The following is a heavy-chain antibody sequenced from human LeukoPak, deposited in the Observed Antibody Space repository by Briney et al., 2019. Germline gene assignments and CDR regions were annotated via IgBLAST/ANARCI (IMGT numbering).Heavy chain of an antibody. D-gene: IGHD1-26*01. V-gene: IGHV3-23*01. CDR2: ISGGGGST. CDR1: GFTFDSYA. Sequence: GGSLRLSCAASGFTFDSYAMNWVRQAPGKGLEWVSTISGGGGSTYYADSVKGRFTISRDNSKNTLYLQVNSLRAEDTAVYYCAKGGKWDVTPFDYWGQGTLVTVSS. J-gene: IGHJ4*02. CDR3: AKGGKWDVTPFDY.